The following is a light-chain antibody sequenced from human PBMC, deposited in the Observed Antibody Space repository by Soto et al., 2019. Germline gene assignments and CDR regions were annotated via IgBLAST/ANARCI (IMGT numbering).Light chain of an antibody. V-gene: IGLV1-44*01. Sequence: QSVLTQPPSASGTPGQKVTISCSGSSSNTGSNTVNWYQQVPGTAPKLLIYSNNQRPSGVPDRFSGSKSGTSASLAISGLQSEDEADYYCAAWDDSLNGRWVFGGGTKLTVL. J-gene: IGLJ3*02. CDR3: AAWDDSLNGRWV. CDR2: SNN. CDR1: SSNTGSNT.